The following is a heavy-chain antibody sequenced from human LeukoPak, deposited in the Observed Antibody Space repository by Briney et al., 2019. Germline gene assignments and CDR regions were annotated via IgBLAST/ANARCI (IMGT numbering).Heavy chain of an antibody. Sequence: GGSLRLSCAASGFTVSSNYMSWVRQAPGKGLEWVSVIYSGGSTYYADSVKGRFTISRDNSKNTLYLQMNSLRAEDTAVHYCARTLGYCSGGSCSGFDPWGQGTLVTVSS. V-gene: IGHV3-53*01. D-gene: IGHD2-15*01. CDR2: IYSGGST. CDR3: ARTLGYCSGGSCSGFDP. CDR1: GFTVSSNY. J-gene: IGHJ5*02.